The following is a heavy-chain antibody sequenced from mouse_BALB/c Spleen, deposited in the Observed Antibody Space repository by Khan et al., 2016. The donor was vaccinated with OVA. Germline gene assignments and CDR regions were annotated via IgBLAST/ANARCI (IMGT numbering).Heavy chain of an antibody. J-gene: IGHJ4*01. CDR2: ISTHSGVP. V-gene: IGHV9-4*02. CDR3: VRGWATYYGNDGWSMDY. Sequence: QVQLKQSGPELKKPGETVRISCTASGYTFTTAGMQWVQKMPGKGLKWIGWISTHSGVPKYAEDFKGRFAFSLETSASNVYLQITNHNNEQTATYTCVRGWATYYGNDGWSMDYWGQGTTVTVSS. D-gene: IGHD2-9*01. CDR1: GYTFTTAG.